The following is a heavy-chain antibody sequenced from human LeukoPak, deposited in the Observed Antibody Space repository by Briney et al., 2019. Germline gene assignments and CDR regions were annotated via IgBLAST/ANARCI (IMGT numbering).Heavy chain of an antibody. J-gene: IGHJ4*02. CDR3: STITYYYDSSGSGVVYFES. D-gene: IGHD3-22*01. CDR1: GFTFSSYA. CDR2: IRSKTYGGTS. Sequence: PGRSLRLSCAASGFTFSSYAMHWVRQAPGKGLEWVGFIRSKTYGGTSEYAASVTGRFTISRDDSKSIAYLQMSSLKTEDTAVYYCSTITYYYDSSGSGVVYFESWGQGTLVTVSS. V-gene: IGHV3-49*04.